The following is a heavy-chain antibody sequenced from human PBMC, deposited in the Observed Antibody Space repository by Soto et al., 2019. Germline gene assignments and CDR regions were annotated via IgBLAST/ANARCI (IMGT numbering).Heavy chain of an antibody. Sequence: GGSLRLSCAASGFTFSSYAMSWVRQAPGKGLEWVSAISGSGGSTYYADSVKGRFTISRDNSKNTLYLQMNSLRAEDTAVYYCARGGIRGYYYYYGMDVWGQGTTVTVSS. CDR2: ISGSGGST. J-gene: IGHJ6*02. CDR3: ARGGIRGYYYYYGMDV. CDR1: GFTFSSYA. V-gene: IGHV3-23*01.